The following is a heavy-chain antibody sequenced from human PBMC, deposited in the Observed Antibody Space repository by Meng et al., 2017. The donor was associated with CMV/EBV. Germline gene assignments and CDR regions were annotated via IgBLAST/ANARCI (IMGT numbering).Heavy chain of an antibody. D-gene: IGHD3-3*01. V-gene: IGHV1-2*02. Sequence: ASVKVSCKASGYTFTGYYMHWVRQAPGQGLEWMGWINPNSGGTSYAQKFQGRVTMTRDTSISTAYMELSRLRSDDTAVYYCARARYVLRFLEDYWGQGTLVTVSS. CDR2: INPNSGGT. CDR3: ARARYVLRFLEDY. J-gene: IGHJ4*02. CDR1: GYTFTGYY.